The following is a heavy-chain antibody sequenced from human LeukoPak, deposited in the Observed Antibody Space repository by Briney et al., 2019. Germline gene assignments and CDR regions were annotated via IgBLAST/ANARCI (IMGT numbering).Heavy chain of an antibody. J-gene: IGHJ4*01. CDR3: SRARRGTSWGYFDY. V-gene: IGHV3-7*01. Sequence: GWSLRLSCAASGFTFSSYWMSWVRQAPGKGLEWVANIKQDGSEKYYVDSVKGRFTISRDNAKNSLYLQMNSLRAEDTAVYYCSRARRGTSWGYFDYWGQGTLVTVSS. CDR2: IKQDGSEK. D-gene: IGHD2-15*01. CDR1: GFTFSSYW.